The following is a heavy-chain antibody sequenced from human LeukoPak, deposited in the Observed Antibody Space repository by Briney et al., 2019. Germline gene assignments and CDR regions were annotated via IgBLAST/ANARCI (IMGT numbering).Heavy chain of an antibody. CDR2: INPNSGGT. D-gene: IGHD6-19*01. J-gene: IGHJ4*02. CDR1: GYTFTGYY. V-gene: IGHV1-2*02. CDR3: ARVTREQWLVQYYFDY. Sequence: ASVKVSCKASGYTFTGYYMHWVRQAPGQGLEWMGWINPNSGGTNYAQKFQGRVTMTRDTSISTAYMELSRLRSDDTAVYYCARVTREQWLVQYYFDYWGQGTLVTVSS.